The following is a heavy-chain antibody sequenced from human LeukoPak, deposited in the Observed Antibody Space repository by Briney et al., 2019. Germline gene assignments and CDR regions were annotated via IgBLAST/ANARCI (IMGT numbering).Heavy chain of an antibody. CDR1: GGSINSRNHY. Sequence: SETLSLTCSVSGGSINSRNHYWGWIRQPPGKGLEWIASIYYSGSTYYNPSLKSRVTMAVDTSKNQFSLKLSSVTAADTAVYYCATIVAAAARGFFDYWVQGTLVTVSS. J-gene: IGHJ4*02. CDR3: ATIVAAAARGFFDY. V-gene: IGHV4-39*01. CDR2: IYYSGST. D-gene: IGHD6-13*01.